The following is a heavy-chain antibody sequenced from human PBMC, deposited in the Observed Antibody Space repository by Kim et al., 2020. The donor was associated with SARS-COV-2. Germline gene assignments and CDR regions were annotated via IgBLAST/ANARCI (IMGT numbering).Heavy chain of an antibody. CDR2: MNPNSGNT. Sequence: ASVKVSCKASGNTFTTYDINWVRQAAGQGLEWMGWMNPNSGNTGYAQKFQGRVTMTRDTSINTAYMELSSLRSEDTAVYYCANARTGGPTGWTYFDYWGQ. V-gene: IGHV1-8*01. CDR1: GNTFTTYD. J-gene: IGHJ4*02. D-gene: IGHD2-8*02. CDR3: ANARTGGPTGWTYFDY.